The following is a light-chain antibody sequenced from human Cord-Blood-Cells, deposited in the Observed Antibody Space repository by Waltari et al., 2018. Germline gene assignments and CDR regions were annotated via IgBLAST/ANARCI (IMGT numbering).Light chain of an antibody. CDR1: QDISNY. CDR3: QQYDNRPLT. J-gene: IGKJ4*01. V-gene: IGKV1-33*01. Sequence: IQMTKSPSSLSASVGDRVTITCQASQDISNYLNWYQQKPGKAPTLLIYDASNLETGVPSRFSGSGSGTDFTFTISSLQPEDIATYYCQQYDNRPLTFGGGTKVEIK. CDR2: DAS.